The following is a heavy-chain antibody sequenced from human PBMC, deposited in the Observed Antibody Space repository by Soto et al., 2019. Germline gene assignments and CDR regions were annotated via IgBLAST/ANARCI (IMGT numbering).Heavy chain of an antibody. J-gene: IGHJ4*02. CDR2: INPSGGST. V-gene: IGHV1-46*01. CDR3: ARDRCDTTSCYECDY. CDR1: GYTFTSYY. D-gene: IGHD2-2*01. Sequence: QVQLVQSGAEVKKSGASVKVSCKASGYTFTSYYMHWVRQAPGQGLEWMGIINPSGGSTRFAQKFQGRVTLTMDTSTNTVYMELSSLRSDDTAVYYCARDRCDTTSCYECDYWGQGTLVTVSS.